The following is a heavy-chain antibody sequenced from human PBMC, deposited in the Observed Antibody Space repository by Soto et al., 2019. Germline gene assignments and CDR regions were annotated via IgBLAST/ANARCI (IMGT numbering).Heavy chain of an antibody. CDR1: GDSVSGNSAG. J-gene: IGHJ4*02. CDR2: TYYRSKWYN. Sequence: SQTLSLTCAISGDSVSGNSAGGGCVRQSPSRGLEWLGRTYYRSKWYNDYAVSVKSRITINPDTSKNQFSLQLNSVTPEDTAVYYCAREAAAGLDYWGQGTLVTVSS. V-gene: IGHV6-1*01. CDR3: AREAAAGLDY. D-gene: IGHD6-13*01.